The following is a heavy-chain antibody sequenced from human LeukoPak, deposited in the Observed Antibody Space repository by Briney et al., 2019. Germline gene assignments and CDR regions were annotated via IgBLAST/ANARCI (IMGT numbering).Heavy chain of an antibody. Sequence: EASVKVSCKASGGTFSSYAISWVRQAPGQGLEWMGGIIPIFGTANYAQKFQGRVTITADKSTSTAYMELSSLRSEDTAVYYCARSHYSRGWEYFDYWGQGTLVTVSS. CDR3: ARSHYSRGWEYFDY. CDR1: GGTFSSYA. J-gene: IGHJ4*02. CDR2: IIPIFGTA. D-gene: IGHD6-19*01. V-gene: IGHV1-69*06.